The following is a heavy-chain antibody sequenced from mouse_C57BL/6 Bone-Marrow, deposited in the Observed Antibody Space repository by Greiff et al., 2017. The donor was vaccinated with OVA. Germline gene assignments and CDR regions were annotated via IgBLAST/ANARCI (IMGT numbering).Heavy chain of an antibody. CDR3: ARSYYDYSPWFAY. Sequence: VQLQQPGAELVMPGASVKLSCKASGYTFTSYWMHWVKQRPGQGLEWIGEIDPSDSYTTYNQKFKGKSTLTVDKSSSTAYMQLSSLTSEDSAVYYCARSYYDYSPWFAYWGQGTLVTVSA. CDR1: GYTFTSYW. CDR2: IDPSDSYT. J-gene: IGHJ3*01. D-gene: IGHD2-4*01. V-gene: IGHV1-69*01.